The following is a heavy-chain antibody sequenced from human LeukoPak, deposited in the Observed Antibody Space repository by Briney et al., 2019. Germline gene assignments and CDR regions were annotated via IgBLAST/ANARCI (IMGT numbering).Heavy chain of an antibody. CDR2: IYYSGST. CDR1: GGSIISYY. J-gene: IGHJ6*03. CDR3: ARVQGYCSGGSCYPRNYMDV. Sequence: PSETLSLTCTVSGGSIISYYWSWIRQPPGKGLEWIGYIYYSGSTNYNPSLKSRVTISVDTSKNQFSLKLSSVTAADTAVYYCARVQGYCSGGSCYPRNYMDVWGKGTTVTISS. D-gene: IGHD2-15*01. V-gene: IGHV4-59*01.